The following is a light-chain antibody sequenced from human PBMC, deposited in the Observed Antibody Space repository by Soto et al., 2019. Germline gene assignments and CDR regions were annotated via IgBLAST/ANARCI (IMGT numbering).Light chain of an antibody. CDR1: SSNIESNT. Sequence: QAVVTQPPSASGTPGQRVTISCSGSSSNIESNTVNWYQQLPGAAPKLLIYTNNHRSSGVPDRFSGSKSGTSASLAISGLQSEDEADYYCAAWDDSLNGRNWVFGGGTKVTVL. CDR2: TNN. J-gene: IGLJ3*02. CDR3: AAWDDSLNGRNWV. V-gene: IGLV1-44*01.